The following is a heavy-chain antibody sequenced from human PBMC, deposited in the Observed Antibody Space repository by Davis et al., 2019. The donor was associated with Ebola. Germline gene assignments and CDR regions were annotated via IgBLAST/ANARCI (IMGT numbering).Heavy chain of an antibody. J-gene: IGHJ5*02. CDR3: ARRGGYDFWSGYGVRFDP. D-gene: IGHD3-3*01. Sequence: MPSETLSLTCAVSGGSISSSNWWSWVRQPPGKGLEWSGEIYHSGSTNYNPSLKSRVTISVDTSKNQFSLKLSSVTAADTAVYYCARRGGYDFWSGYGVRFDPWGQGTLVTVSS. V-gene: IGHV4-4*02. CDR2: IYHSGST. CDR1: GGSISSSNW.